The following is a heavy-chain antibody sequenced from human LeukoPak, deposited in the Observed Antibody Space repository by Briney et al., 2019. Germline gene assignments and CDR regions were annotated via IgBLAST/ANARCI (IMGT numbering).Heavy chain of an antibody. CDR2: ISYDGSNK. V-gene: IGHV3-30-3*01. Sequence: GRSLRLSCAASGFTFSSYAMHWVRQAPGKGLEWVAVISYDGSNKYYADSVKGRFTISRDNSKNTLYLQMNSLRAEDTAVYYCARDSCSSTSCYAFDYWGQGTLVTVSS. J-gene: IGHJ4*02. D-gene: IGHD2-2*01. CDR1: GFTFSSYA. CDR3: ARDSCSSTSCYAFDY.